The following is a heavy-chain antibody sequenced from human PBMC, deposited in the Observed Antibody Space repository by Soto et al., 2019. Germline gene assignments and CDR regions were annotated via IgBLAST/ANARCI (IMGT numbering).Heavy chain of an antibody. CDR2: IYPGDSDT. Sequence: VESLKISCKGSGYSFTSYWIGWVRQMPGKGLEWMGIIYPGDSDTRYSPSFQGQVTISADKSISTAYLQWSSLKASDTAMYYWARSMVRGVYYYYGMDVWGQGTTVTVSS. CDR1: GYSFTSYW. J-gene: IGHJ6*02. V-gene: IGHV5-51*01. D-gene: IGHD3-10*01. CDR3: ARSMVRGVYYYYGMDV.